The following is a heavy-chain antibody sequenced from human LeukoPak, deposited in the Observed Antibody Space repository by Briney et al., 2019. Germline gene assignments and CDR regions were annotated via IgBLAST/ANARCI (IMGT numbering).Heavy chain of an antibody. Sequence: ASVKVSCKXSGGTFSSYAISWVRQAPGQGLEWMGRIIPIFGTANYAQKFQGRVTITTDESTSTAYMELSSLRSEDTAVYYCASDLQQLALFDYWGQGTLVTVSS. V-gene: IGHV1-69*05. CDR2: IIPIFGTA. CDR1: GGTFSSYA. CDR3: ASDLQQLALFDY. D-gene: IGHD6-13*01. J-gene: IGHJ4*02.